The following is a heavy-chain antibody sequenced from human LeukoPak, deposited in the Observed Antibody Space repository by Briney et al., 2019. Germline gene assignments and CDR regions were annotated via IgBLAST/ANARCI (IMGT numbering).Heavy chain of an antibody. CDR3: ARAYYYDSSGSDY. J-gene: IGHJ4*02. Sequence: GGSLRLSCAASGFTSSSYEMNWVRQAPGKGLEWVSYISSSGSTIYYTDSVKGRFTISRDNAKNSLYLQMNSLRAEDTAVYYCARAYYYDSSGSDYWGQGTLVTVSS. CDR1: GFTSSSYE. D-gene: IGHD3-22*01. V-gene: IGHV3-48*03. CDR2: ISSSGSTI.